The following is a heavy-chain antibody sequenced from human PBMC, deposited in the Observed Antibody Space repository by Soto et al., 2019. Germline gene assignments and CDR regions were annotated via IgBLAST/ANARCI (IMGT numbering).Heavy chain of an antibody. D-gene: IGHD5-18*01. V-gene: IGHV4-39*01. Sequence: LSLTCTVSGGSISSSSYYWGWIRQPPGKGLEWIGSIYYSGSTYYNPSLKSRVTISVDTSENQFSLKLSSVTAADTAVYYCAKAGSSYGINWLDPWGQGTLVTVSS. J-gene: IGHJ5*02. CDR3: AKAGSSYGINWLDP. CDR2: IYYSGST. CDR1: GGSISSSSYY.